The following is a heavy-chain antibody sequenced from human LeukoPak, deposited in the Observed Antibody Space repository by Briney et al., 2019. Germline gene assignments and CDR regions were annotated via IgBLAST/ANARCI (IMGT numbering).Heavy chain of an antibody. V-gene: IGHV3-23*01. CDR1: GFTFSSYA. CDR3: AKTGVVVAANPYYGTDV. J-gene: IGHJ6*04. D-gene: IGHD2-15*01. CDR2: ISGSGGST. Sequence: HPGGSLRLSCAASGFTFSSYAMSWVRQAPGKGLEWVSAISGSGGSTYYADSVKGRFTISRDNSKNTLYLQMNSLSAEDTAVYYCAKTGVVVAANPYYGTDVWGKGTTVTVSS.